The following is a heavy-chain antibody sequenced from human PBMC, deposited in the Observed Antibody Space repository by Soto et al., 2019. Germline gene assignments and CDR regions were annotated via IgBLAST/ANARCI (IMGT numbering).Heavy chain of an antibody. V-gene: IGHV3-7*01. CDR1: GFTFSSYW. Sequence: PGGSLRLSCVVSGFTFSSYWMNWVRQAPGKGLEWVANIKQDGSEKYYVDSAKGRFTISRDNSKNTLYLQMKRLRAEDTAVYYCARVDAWGQGPLVTVS. J-gene: IGHJ5*02. CDR3: ARVDA. CDR2: IKQDGSEK.